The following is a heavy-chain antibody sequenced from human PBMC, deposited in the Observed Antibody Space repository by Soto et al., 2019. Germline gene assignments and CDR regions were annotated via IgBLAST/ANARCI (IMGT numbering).Heavy chain of an antibody. CDR2: VIPIFGTA. J-gene: IGHJ5*02. V-gene: IGHV1-69*12. D-gene: IGHD2-15*01. CDR1: GGTFSSYA. CDR3: ARDLGYCSGGSCYVWFDP. Sequence: QVQLVQSGAEVKKPGSSVKVSCKASGGTFSSYAISWVRQAPGQGLEWMGGVIPIFGTANYAQKFQGRVTITADESPNTAYMELSSLRSEDTAVYYCARDLGYCSGGSCYVWFDPWGQGTLVTVSS.